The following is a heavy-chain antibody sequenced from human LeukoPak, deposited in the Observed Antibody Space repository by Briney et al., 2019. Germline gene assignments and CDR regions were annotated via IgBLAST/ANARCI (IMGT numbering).Heavy chain of an antibody. Sequence: PSETLSLTCTVSGGSISSSSYYWGWIRQPPGKGLEWIGSIYYSGSTYYNPSLKSRVTISVDTSKNQFSLKLSSVTAADTAVYYCARGVYYYGSGITGAFDIWGQGTMVTVSS. CDR1: GGSISSSSYY. CDR3: ARGVYYYGSGITGAFDI. J-gene: IGHJ3*02. CDR2: IYYSGST. D-gene: IGHD3-10*01. V-gene: IGHV4-39*07.